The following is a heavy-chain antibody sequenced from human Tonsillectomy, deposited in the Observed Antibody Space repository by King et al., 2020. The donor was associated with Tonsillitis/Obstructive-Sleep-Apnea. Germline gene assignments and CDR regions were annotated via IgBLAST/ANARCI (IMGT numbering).Heavy chain of an antibody. D-gene: IGHD4-11*01. CDR3: ASVGYSNYYFDY. V-gene: IGHV4-59*08. Sequence: QLQESGLGLVKPSETLSLTCTVSGGSISSYYWSWIRQPPGKGLEWIGYIYYSGSTNYNPSLKSRVTISVDTSKNQFSLKLSSVTAADTAVYYCASVGYSNYYFDYWGQGTLVTVSS. J-gene: IGHJ4*02. CDR1: GGSISSYY. CDR2: IYYSGST.